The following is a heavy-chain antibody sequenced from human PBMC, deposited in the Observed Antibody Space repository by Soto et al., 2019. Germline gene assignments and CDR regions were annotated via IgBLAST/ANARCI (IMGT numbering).Heavy chain of an antibody. CDR2: IFPSDSQV. V-gene: IGHV5-51*01. Sequence: PVESLKISCNGSGYSFSNFWIGWVRQMPWRGLEWMGIIFPSDSQVKYTPSFQGHVTISADTSITTAYLQWDTLEASDSAIYYCARHSAGNAYYYLDGYFDSWGQGTPVTVSS. D-gene: IGHD3-22*01. CDR3: ARHSAGNAYYYLDGYFDS. CDR1: GYSFSNFW. J-gene: IGHJ4*02.